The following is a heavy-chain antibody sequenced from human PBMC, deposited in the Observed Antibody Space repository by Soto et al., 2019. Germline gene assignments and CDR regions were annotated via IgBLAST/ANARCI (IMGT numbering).Heavy chain of an antibody. J-gene: IGHJ6*02. CDR2: ISSSSSYI. V-gene: IGHV3-21*01. CDR3: ASDAGGAYYYYYGMDV. Sequence: VQLVESGGGLVKPGGSLRLSCAASGFTFSSYSMNWVRQAPGKGLEWVSSISSSSSYIYYADSVKGRFTISRDNAKNSLYLQMNSLRAEDTAVYYCASDAGGAYYYYYGMDVWGQGTTVTVSS. D-gene: IGHD3-16*01. CDR1: GFTFSSYS.